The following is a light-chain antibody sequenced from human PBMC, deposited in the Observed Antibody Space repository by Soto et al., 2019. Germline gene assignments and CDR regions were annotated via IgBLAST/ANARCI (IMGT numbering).Light chain of an antibody. CDR2: DAS. CDR3: QQYDNLPFT. Sequence: DIQMTQSPSSLSASVADKVTITCQASQDINNYLNWYQQKPGKAPKLLIYDASNLETGVPSRFSGSGSGTDFTFTISSLQPEDIATYYCQQYDNLPFTFGPGTKVDFK. V-gene: IGKV1-33*01. J-gene: IGKJ3*01. CDR1: QDINNY.